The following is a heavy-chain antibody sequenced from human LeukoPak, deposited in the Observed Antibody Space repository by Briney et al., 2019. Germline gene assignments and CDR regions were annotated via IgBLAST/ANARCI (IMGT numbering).Heavy chain of an antibody. Sequence: GGSLRLSCAASGFTFSSYWMSWVRQAPGKGLEWVANIKQDGSEKYYVDSVKGRFTISRDNAKNSLYLQMNSLRAEDTAVYYCARDRIAAAAWGYYYYGMDVWGQGITVTVSS. CDR3: ARDRIAAAAWGYYYYGMDV. J-gene: IGHJ6*02. CDR1: GFTFSSYW. V-gene: IGHV3-7*01. D-gene: IGHD6-13*01. CDR2: IKQDGSEK.